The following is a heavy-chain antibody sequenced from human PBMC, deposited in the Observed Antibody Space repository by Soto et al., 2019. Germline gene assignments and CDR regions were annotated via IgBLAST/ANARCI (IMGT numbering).Heavy chain of an antibody. D-gene: IGHD2-2*02. J-gene: IGHJ6*02. V-gene: IGHV1-69*06. Sequence: QVQLVQSGAEVKKPGSSVKVSCKASGGTFSSYAISWVRQAPGQGLEWMGGIIPIFGTANYAQKFQGRVTITADKSTSTAYMELSSLRSEDTAVYYCARGYCSSTSCYTGDYYYGMDVWGQGTTVTFSS. CDR2: IIPIFGTA. CDR3: ARGYCSSTSCYTGDYYYGMDV. CDR1: GGTFSSYA.